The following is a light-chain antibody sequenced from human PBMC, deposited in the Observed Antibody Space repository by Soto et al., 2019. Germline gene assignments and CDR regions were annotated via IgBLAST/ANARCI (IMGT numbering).Light chain of an antibody. J-gene: IGLJ1*01. V-gene: IGLV2-23*02. CDR2: EVS. CDR3: CSYAGSSNV. Sequence: QSVLTQPASVSGSPGKLITISCTGTSSDVGSYNLVSWYQQHPGKAPKLMIYEVSKRPSGVSNRFSGSKSGNTASLTISGLQAEDEADYYCCSYAGSSNVFGTGTKVTVL. CDR1: SSDVGSYNL.